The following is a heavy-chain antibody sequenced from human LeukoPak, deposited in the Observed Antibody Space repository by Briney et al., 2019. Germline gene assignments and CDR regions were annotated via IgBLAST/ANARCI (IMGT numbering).Heavy chain of an antibody. CDR3: AKDFHSSSWYVYYYYGMDV. J-gene: IGHJ6*02. V-gene: IGHV3-30*02. CDR2: IRYDGSNK. D-gene: IGHD6-13*01. Sequence: GGSLRLSCAAPGFTFSSYGMHWVRQAPGKGLEWVAFIRYDGSNKYYADSVKGRFTISRDNSKNTLYLQMNSLRAEDTAVYYCAKDFHSSSWYVYYYYGMDVWGQGTTVTVSS. CDR1: GFTFSSYG.